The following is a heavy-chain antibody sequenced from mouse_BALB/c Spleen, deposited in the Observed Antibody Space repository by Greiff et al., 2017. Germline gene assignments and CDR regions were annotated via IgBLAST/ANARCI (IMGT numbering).Heavy chain of an antibody. D-gene: IGHD4-1*01. CDR3: ARRGNWDYFDY. CDR1: GYAFSSSW. V-gene: IGHV1-82*01. Sequence: VQLQQSGPELVKPGASVKISCKASGYAFSSSWMNWVKQRPGQGLEWIGRIYPGDGDTNYNGKFKGKATLTADKSSSTAYMQLSSLTSVDSAVYFCARRGNWDYFDYWGQGTTLTVSS. J-gene: IGHJ2*01. CDR2: IYPGDGDT.